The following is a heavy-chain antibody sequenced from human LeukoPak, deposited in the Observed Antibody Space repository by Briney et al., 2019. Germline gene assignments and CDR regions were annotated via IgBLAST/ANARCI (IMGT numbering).Heavy chain of an antibody. Sequence: SETLSLTCTVSGGSISSSSYYWGWIRQPPGKGLEWIGSIYYSGSTYHNPSLKSRVTISVDTSKNQFSLKLSSVTAADTAVYYCARPSGSGSYYNSWFDPWGQGTLVTVSS. V-gene: IGHV4-39*01. D-gene: IGHD3-10*01. J-gene: IGHJ5*02. CDR1: GGSISSSSYY. CDR2: IYYSGST. CDR3: ARPSGSGSYYNSWFDP.